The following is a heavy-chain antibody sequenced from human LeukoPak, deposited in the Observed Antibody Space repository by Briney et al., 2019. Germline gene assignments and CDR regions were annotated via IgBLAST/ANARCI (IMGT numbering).Heavy chain of an antibody. J-gene: IGHJ4*02. CDR3: ATEKNYDILTGYLDY. D-gene: IGHD3-9*01. CDR1: GYTLTELS. CDR2: FDPEDGET. V-gene: IGHV1-24*01. Sequence: ASVKVSCTVSGYTLTELSMHWVRQAPGKGLERMGGFDPEDGETIYAQKFQGRVTMTEDTSTDTAYMELSSLRSEDTAVYYCATEKNYDILTGYLDYWGQGTLVTVSS.